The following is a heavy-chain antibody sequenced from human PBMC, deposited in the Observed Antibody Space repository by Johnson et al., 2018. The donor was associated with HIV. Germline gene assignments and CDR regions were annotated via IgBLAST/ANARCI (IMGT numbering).Heavy chain of an antibody. V-gene: IGHV3-30*04. CDR1: GFTFSSYA. Sequence: QEQLVESGGGVVQPGRSLRLSCAASGFTFSSYAMHWVRQAPGKGLEWVAVISYDGSNKYYADSVKGRFTISRDNSKNTLYLQMNILRAEDTAVYYCAKDHWVVGCWQAFDIWGQGTMVTVSS. CDR3: AKDHWVVGCWQAFDI. D-gene: IGHD2-15*01. J-gene: IGHJ3*02. CDR2: ISYDGSNK.